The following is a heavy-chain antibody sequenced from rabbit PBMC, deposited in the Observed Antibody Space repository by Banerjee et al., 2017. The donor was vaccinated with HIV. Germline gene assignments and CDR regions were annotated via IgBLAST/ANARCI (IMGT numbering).Heavy chain of an antibody. J-gene: IGHJ4*01. CDR3: ARDLTGVIGWNFNL. V-gene: IGHV1S40*01. CDR1: GFSFSSSYY. D-gene: IGHD1-1*01. CDR2: IDAGSSGNT. Sequence: QLLEESGGDLVKPGASLTLTCTASGFSFSSSYYMCWVSQAPGKGLEWIGCIDAGSSGNTNYASWAKGRFTISKTSSTTVTLQMTSLTAADTATYFCARDLTGVIGWNFNLWGQGTLVTVS.